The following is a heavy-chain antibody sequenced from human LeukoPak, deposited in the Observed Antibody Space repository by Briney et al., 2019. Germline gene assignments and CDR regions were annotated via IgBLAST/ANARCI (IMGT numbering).Heavy chain of an antibody. J-gene: IGHJ4*02. D-gene: IGHD1-26*01. Sequence: GGSLRLSCVASGFTFSDYYMSWVRQAPGKGLEWVANIKQDGSEKYYVDSVKGRFTISRDNAKNSLFLQMNRLRAEDTAVYYCAREGSQSASGTYPGNDWGQGTLVTVSS. CDR3: AREGSQSASGTYPGND. CDR2: IKQDGSEK. CDR1: GFTFSDYY. V-gene: IGHV3-7*01.